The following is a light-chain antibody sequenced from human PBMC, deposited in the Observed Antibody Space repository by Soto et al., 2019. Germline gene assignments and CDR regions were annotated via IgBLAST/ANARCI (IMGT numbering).Light chain of an antibody. CDR1: QSISSW. J-gene: IGKJ1*01. CDR2: DAS. V-gene: IGKV1-5*01. CDR3: QQYNSYSAT. Sequence: DIQMTQSPSTLSASVGDRVTITCRASQSISSWLAWYQQNPGKAPKLLIYDASSLESGVPSRFSGSGSGTEFTLTISSLQPDDFATYYCQQYNSYSATFGQGTKVEIK.